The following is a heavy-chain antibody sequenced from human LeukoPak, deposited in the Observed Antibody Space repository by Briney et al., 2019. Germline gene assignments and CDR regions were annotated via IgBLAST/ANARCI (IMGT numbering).Heavy chain of an antibody. V-gene: IGHV4-59*08. CDR1: GGSISSYY. Sequence: SETLSLTCTVSGGSISSYYWSWIRQPPGKGLEWIGYISYSGSTNYNPSLKSRITISLDTSKNQFSLKLSSVTAADTAVYYCARAPSSSWYDFDYWGQGTLVTVSS. D-gene: IGHD6-13*01. CDR3: ARAPSSSWYDFDY. J-gene: IGHJ4*02. CDR2: ISYSGST.